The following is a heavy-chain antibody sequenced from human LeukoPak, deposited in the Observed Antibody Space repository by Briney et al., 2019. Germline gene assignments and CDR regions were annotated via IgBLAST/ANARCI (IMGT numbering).Heavy chain of an antibody. V-gene: IGHV4-61*02. D-gene: IGHD3-22*01. CDR2: IYTSGST. CDR1: GGSISSGSYY. Sequence: SQTLSLTCTVSGGSISSGSYYWSWIRQPAGKGLEWIGRIYTSGSTNYNPSLKSRVTISVDTSKNQFSLKLSSVTAADTAVYYCARLYDSSGYYLLWGQGTLVTVSS. J-gene: IGHJ4*02. CDR3: ARLYDSSGYYLL.